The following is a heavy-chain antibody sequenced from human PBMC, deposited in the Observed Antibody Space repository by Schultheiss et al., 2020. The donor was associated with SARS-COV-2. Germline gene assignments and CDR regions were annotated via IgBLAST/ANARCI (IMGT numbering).Heavy chain of an antibody. CDR1: GFTFSSYG. Sequence: GGSLRLSCAASGFTFSSYGMHWVRQAPGKGLEWVAVISYDGIDKYYADSVKGRFTISRDNSKNTLYLQMNSLRDEDTAVYYCARTPIPVVVTAIPAYWGQGTLVTVSS. V-gene: IGHV3-30*03. CDR3: ARTPIPVVVTAIPAY. J-gene: IGHJ4*02. CDR2: ISYDGIDK. D-gene: IGHD2-21*02.